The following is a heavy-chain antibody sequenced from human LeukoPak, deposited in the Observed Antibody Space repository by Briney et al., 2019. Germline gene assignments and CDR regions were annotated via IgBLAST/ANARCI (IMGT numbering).Heavy chain of an antibody. CDR1: GFTFSSYA. Sequence: GRSLRLSCAASGFTFSSYAMHWVRQAPGKGLERVAVISYDGSNKYYADSVKGRFTISRDNSKNTLYLQMNSLRAEDTAVYYCARDNGLKKWELFFDYWGQGTLVIVSS. V-gene: IGHV3-30-3*01. J-gene: IGHJ4*02. CDR2: ISYDGSNK. D-gene: IGHD1-26*01. CDR3: ARDNGLKKWELFFDY.